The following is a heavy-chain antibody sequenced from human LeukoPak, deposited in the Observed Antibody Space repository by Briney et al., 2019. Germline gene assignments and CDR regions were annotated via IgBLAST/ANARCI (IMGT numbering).Heavy chain of an antibody. V-gene: IGHV3-48*01. CDR2: ISSSSNTI. J-gene: IGHJ3*02. D-gene: IGHD3-22*01. Sequence: PGGSLRLSCAASGFTFSSYGMHWVRQAPGKGLEWVSYISSSSNTIYYADSVKGRFALSRDNAKNSLYLQMNSLRAEDTAVYYCARDHHRRLYDSQARNTFDIWGQGTMVTVSS. CDR3: ARDHHRRLYDSQARNTFDI. CDR1: GFTFSSYG.